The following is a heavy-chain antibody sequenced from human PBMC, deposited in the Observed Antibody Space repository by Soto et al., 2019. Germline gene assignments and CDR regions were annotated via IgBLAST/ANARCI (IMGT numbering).Heavy chain of an antibody. D-gene: IGHD6-19*01. Sequence: ASVKVSCKASGYTFTGYYMHWVRQAPGQGLEWMGWINPNSGGTNYAQKFQGWVTMTRDTSISTAYMELSRLRSDDTAVYYCASSPVAGTDYYYYGMDVWGQGTTVTVSS. CDR3: ASSPVAGTDYYYYGMDV. J-gene: IGHJ6*02. V-gene: IGHV1-2*04. CDR1: GYTFTGYY. CDR2: INPNSGGT.